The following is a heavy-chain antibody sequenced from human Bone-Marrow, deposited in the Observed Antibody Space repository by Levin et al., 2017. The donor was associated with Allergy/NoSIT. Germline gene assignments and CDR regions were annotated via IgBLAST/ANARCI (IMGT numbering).Heavy chain of an antibody. CDR3: VHERVELWPGSGEGGVDP. Sequence: SGPTLVKPPQTLTLTCSFSGFSLSTVGVGVGWIRQTPGKAPQWLALIYWDDGKRYRPSLKSRLTITKDTSKNQVVLTMANMDPVDTATYYCVHERVELWPGSGEGGVDPWGQGTLVTVSS. CDR2: IYWDDGK. V-gene: IGHV2-5*02. CDR1: GFSLSTVGVG. D-gene: IGHD3-10*01. J-gene: IGHJ5*01.